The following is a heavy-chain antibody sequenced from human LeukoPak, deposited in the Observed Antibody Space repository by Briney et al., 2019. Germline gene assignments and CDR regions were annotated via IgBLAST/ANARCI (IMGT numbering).Heavy chain of an antibody. CDR2: INYTGSTT. Sequence: PSETLSLTCTVYGGSFSDYYWTWIRQPPGKGLEWIGEINYTGSTTNYNPSLRNRVTISVDMYKKQFSLKLISVTAADAAVYFCARRRWGYGSGSYDFWGQGTLVTVSS. CDR3: ARRRWGYGSGSYDF. D-gene: IGHD3-10*01. V-gene: IGHV4-34*01. CDR1: GGSFSDYY. J-gene: IGHJ4*02.